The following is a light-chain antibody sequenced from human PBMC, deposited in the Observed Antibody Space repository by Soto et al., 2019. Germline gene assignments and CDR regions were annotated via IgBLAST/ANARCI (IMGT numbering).Light chain of an antibody. J-gene: IGKJ1*01. CDR2: DAS. Sequence: DIPMTQSPATLSGSVGDRVTITCRASQSISSWLAWYHQKQGKAPTLLIYDASNLESGVPSRFSGSGSGTVLTINISSLQPDDGETYYGQQYNSYPWTFGQGTKVDIK. CDR3: QQYNSYPWT. CDR1: QSISSW. V-gene: IGKV1-5*01.